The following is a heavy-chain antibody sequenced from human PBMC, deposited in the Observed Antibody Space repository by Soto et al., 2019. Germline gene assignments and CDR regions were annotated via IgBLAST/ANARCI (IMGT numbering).Heavy chain of an antibody. CDR2: TIPIFGTA. CDR1: GGTFSSYA. Sequence: SVKVSCKASGGTFSSYAISWVRQAPGQGLEWMGGTIPIFGTANYAQKFQGRVTITADESTSTAYMELSSLRSEDTAVYYCARKQQFLAAAGNDAFDIWGQGTMVTVSS. D-gene: IGHD6-13*01. V-gene: IGHV1-69*13. J-gene: IGHJ3*02. CDR3: ARKQQFLAAAGNDAFDI.